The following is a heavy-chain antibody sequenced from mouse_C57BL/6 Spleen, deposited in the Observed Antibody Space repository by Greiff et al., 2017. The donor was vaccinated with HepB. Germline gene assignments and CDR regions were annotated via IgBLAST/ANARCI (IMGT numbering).Heavy chain of an antibody. D-gene: IGHD2-4*01. CDR3: ARVHYDYEGYRYYYAMDY. CDR1: GFTFSSYA. Sequence: EVKLMESGGGLVKPGGSLKLSCAASGFTFSSYAMSWVRQTPEKRLEWVATISDGGSYTYYPDNVKGRFTISRDNAKNNLYLQMSHLKSEDTAMYYCARVHYDYEGYRYYYAMDYWGQGTSVTVSS. J-gene: IGHJ4*01. V-gene: IGHV5-4*03. CDR2: ISDGGSYT.